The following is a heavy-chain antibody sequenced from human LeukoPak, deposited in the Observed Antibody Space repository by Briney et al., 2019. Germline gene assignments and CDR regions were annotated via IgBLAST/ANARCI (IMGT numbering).Heavy chain of an antibody. J-gene: IGHJ4*02. CDR2: INWNGDDT. V-gene: IGHV3-20*04. Sequence: PGGSLRLSCVGFGFSFDDYGMSWVRQAPGKGLEWVSGINWNGDDTGYADSVKGRFTISRDNAKNSLYLQMNKLRAEDTAVYYCSRSLDYWGQGALVTVSS. CDR1: GFSFDDYG. CDR3: SRSLDY.